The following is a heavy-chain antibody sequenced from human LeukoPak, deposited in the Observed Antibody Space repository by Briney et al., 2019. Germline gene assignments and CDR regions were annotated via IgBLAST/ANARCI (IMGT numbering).Heavy chain of an antibody. D-gene: IGHD3-10*01. Sequence: GGSLRLSCAASGFTFSSYWIHWVRQVPGKGLVWVSRIATDGSMPSYADSVKGRFTISRDNAKNTVYLQMNSLRAEDTAVYYCAGDPHGSGSIHDAFDIWGQGTMVTVSS. V-gene: IGHV3-74*01. J-gene: IGHJ3*02. CDR2: IATDGSMP. CDR3: AGDPHGSGSIHDAFDI. CDR1: GFTFSSYW.